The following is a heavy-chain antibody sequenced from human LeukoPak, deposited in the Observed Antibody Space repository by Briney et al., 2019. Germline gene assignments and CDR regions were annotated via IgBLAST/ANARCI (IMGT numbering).Heavy chain of an antibody. D-gene: IGHD4-17*01. J-gene: IGHJ3*02. CDR3: ARSLRPGDAFDI. V-gene: IGHV5-51*01. Sequence: GESLKISCKGSGYNFTSYCIGWVRQMPGKGLEWMGIIYPGDSDSRYSPSFQGQVIISADKSISTAYLQWSSLKASDTAMYYCARSLRPGDAFDIWGQGTRVTVSS. CDR1: GYNFTSYC. CDR2: IYPGDSDS.